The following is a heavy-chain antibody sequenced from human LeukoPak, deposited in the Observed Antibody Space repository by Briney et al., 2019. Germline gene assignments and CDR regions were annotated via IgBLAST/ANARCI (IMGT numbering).Heavy chain of an antibody. CDR1: GGPINTHY. J-gene: IGHJ4*02. CDR3: ARGVPTGYYDYVRGSDRPPHFDY. V-gene: IGHV4-59*11. CDR2: IFYTGTT. Sequence: SETLSLTCSVSGGPINTHYWAWIRQPPGKGLEWIGHIFYTGTTNYNPSLKSRVRISLDRSRNHLSMSLTSVTAADTAVYYCARGVPTGYYDYVRGSDRPPHFDYWGQGTLVTVSS. D-gene: IGHD3-16*02.